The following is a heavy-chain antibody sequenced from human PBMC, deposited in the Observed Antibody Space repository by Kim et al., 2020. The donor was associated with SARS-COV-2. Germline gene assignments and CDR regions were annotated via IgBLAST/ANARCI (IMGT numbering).Heavy chain of an antibody. D-gene: IGHD3-22*01. CDR1: GYTFTSYA. J-gene: IGHJ4*02. V-gene: IGHV7-4-1*02. Sequence: ASVKVSCKASGYTFTSYAMNWVRQAPGQGLEWMGWINTNTGNPTYAQGFTGRFVFSLDTSVSTAYLQISSLKAEDTAVYYCARGDSSGYYYQFDYWGQGTLVTVSS. CDR3: ARGDSSGYYYQFDY. CDR2: INTNTGNP.